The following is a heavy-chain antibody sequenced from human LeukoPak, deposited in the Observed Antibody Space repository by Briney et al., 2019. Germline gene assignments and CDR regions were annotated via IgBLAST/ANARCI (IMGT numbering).Heavy chain of an antibody. D-gene: IGHD2-15*01. Sequence: SETLSLTCTVSGGSISSGGYYWSWIRQHPGKGLEWIGYIYYSGSTYYNPYLKSRVTISVDTSKNQFSLKLSSVTAADTAVYYCASYCSGGSCYSYRQYFQHWGQGTLVTVSS. CDR2: IYYSGST. V-gene: IGHV4-31*03. CDR3: ASYCSGGSCYSYRQYFQH. J-gene: IGHJ1*01. CDR1: GGSISSGGYY.